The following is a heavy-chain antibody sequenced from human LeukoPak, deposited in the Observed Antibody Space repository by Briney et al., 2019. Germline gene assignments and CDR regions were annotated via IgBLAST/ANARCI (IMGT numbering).Heavy chain of an antibody. CDR1: GYNFAGYY. Sequence: GASVKVSCKASGYNFAGYYMHWVRQAPGQGLEWMGWINPASGDAKYAQKFQGRVTMTRDTSISTAYMELSRLRSDDTAVYYCARDKEDIVVVVAASGSFDPWGQGTLVTVSS. V-gene: IGHV1-2*02. CDR2: INPASGDA. J-gene: IGHJ5*02. CDR3: ARDKEDIVVVVAASGSFDP. D-gene: IGHD2-15*01.